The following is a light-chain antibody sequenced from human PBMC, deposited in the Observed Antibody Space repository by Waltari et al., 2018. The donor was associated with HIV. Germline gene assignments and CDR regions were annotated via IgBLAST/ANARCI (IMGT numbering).Light chain of an antibody. V-gene: IGKV4-1*01. CDR2: WAS. CDR1: LSILYSSDNRNY. J-gene: IGKJ4*01. CDR3: QQYFRIPPT. Sequence: DIVITQSPDSLPVSLGERATINCTSILSILYSSDNRNYVAWYQQKPRQPPKLLISWASTRESGVPDRFSGSGSGTDFTLTITRLQAEDVAVYHCQQYFRIPPTFGGGTKVQIK.